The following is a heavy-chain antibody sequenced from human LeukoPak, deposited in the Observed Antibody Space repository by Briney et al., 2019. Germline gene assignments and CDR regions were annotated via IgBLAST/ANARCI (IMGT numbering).Heavy chain of an antibody. CDR2: IKLDGSEK. D-gene: IGHD3-3*01. J-gene: IGHJ6*03. CDR3: ARVGRGTDFGVAYNYYYYMDV. Sequence: GGSLRLSCAVSGFTFRSYWMTWVRQAPGKGLEWVANIKLDGSEKYFVDSVKGRFTISRDNAKNSLYLQMNSLRAEDTAVYYCARVGRGTDFGVAYNYYYYMDVWGKGTTVTVSS. V-gene: IGHV3-7*01. CDR1: GFTFRSYW.